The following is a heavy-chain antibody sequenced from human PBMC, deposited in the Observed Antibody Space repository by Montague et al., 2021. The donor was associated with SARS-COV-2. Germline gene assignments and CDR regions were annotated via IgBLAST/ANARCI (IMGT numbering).Heavy chain of an antibody. CDR2: IDWDDDK. CDR3: ARTLHDNSTGYYSFDY. V-gene: IGHV2-70*01. J-gene: IGHJ4*02. D-gene: IGHD3-9*01. Sequence: PALVKPTQTLTLTCTFSGFSLSTSGMCVSWIRQPPGKALEWLALIDWDDDKYYSTSLKTRLTISKDTSKNQVVLTMTNMDPVDTATYYCARTLHDNSTGYYSFDYWGQGTLVTVSS. CDR1: GFSLSTSGMC.